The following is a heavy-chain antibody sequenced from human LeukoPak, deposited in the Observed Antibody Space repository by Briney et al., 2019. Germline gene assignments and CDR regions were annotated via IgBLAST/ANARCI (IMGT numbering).Heavy chain of an antibody. D-gene: IGHD6-19*01. CDR1: GYSISSGYY. CDR2: IYNSGSGST. Sequence: PSETLSLTCTVSGYSISSGYYWNWIRQPAGKGLEWIGQIYNSGSGSTKYNPSLKSRVTISVDTSKNQFSLKLTSVTAADTAVYYCARSLSSGWTTDFGYWGQGTLVTVSS. CDR3: ARSLSSGWTTDFGY. J-gene: IGHJ4*02. V-gene: IGHV4-61*09.